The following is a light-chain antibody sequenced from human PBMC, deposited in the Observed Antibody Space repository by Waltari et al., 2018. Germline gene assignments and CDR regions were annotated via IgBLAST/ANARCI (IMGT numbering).Light chain of an antibody. CDR1: SGHSSNV. J-gene: IGLJ3*02. Sequence: QLVLTQSPSASASLGASVKLTCTLSSGHSSNVIAWHQQQPEKGPLYLMKVNSDGSHSKGDRIPVRFSGPSSRAEHYLTSSSLQSEDEADYYCQTGGHGTWVFGGGTKLTVL. CDR2: VNSDGSH. CDR3: QTGGHGTWV. V-gene: IGLV4-69*01.